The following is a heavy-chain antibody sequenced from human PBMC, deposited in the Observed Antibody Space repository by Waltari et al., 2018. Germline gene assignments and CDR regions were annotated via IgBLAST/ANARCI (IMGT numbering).Heavy chain of an antibody. V-gene: IGHV4-61*09. CDR3: ARGNKYSNYPLGY. Sequence: QVQLQESGPGLVKPSQTLSLTCTVSGGSISSGSYYWSWIRQPAGKGLEWIGYIYTSGSTNYNPSLKSRVTISVDTSKNQFSLKLSSVTAADTAVYYCARGNKYSNYPLGYWGQGTLVTVSS. CDR2: IYTSGST. CDR1: GGSISSGSYY. J-gene: IGHJ4*02. D-gene: IGHD4-4*01.